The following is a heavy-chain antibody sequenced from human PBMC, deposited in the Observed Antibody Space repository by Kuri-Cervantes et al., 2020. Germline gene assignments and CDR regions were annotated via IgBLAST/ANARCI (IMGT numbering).Heavy chain of an antibody. Sequence: GSLRLSCAVYGESFRAYYWMWIRQPPGKGLEWIGEINYIGSTYYNPSLKSRVTISVDTSKNQFSLKLSSVTAADTAVYYCARDLFQYSGAGYWGQGTLVTVSS. CDR3: ARDLFQYSGAGY. CDR1: GESFRAYY. D-gene: IGHD2/OR15-2a*01. J-gene: IGHJ4*02. V-gene: IGHV4-34*01. CDR2: INYIGST.